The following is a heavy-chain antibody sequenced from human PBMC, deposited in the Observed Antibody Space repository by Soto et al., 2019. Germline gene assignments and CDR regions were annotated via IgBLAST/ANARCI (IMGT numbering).Heavy chain of an antibody. D-gene: IGHD3-22*01. CDR2: IYDSGSP. V-gene: IGHV4-59*01. CDR3: ARGGYFDSSNYLAY. Sequence: NPSETLSLTCTVSGGSISVYYWSWIRQPPGQALEWIGYIYDSGSPYYSPSLRSRVTISADTSASTAYMELSSLRSEDTAVYYCARGGYFDSSNYLAYWGLGTLVTVSS. CDR1: GGSISVYY. J-gene: IGHJ4*02.